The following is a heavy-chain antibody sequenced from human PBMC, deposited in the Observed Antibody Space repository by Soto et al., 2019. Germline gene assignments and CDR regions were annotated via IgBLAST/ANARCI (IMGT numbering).Heavy chain of an antibody. Sequence: QVQLVQSGAEVKKPGASVKVSCKASGYTFTSYGISWVRQAPGQGLEWMGWISAYNGNTNYAQKLQGRVTMTTDTSTSKAYMERRSVRSDDTAVYYCARVKTGGVWNYYYGMDVWGKGTTVTVSS. CDR2: ISAYNGNT. J-gene: IGHJ6*04. V-gene: IGHV1-18*01. CDR3: ARVKTGGVWNYYYGMDV. CDR1: GYTFTSYG. D-gene: IGHD7-27*01.